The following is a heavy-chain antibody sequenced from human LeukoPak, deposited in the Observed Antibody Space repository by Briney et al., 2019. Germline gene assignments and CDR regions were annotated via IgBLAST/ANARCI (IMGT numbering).Heavy chain of an antibody. J-gene: IGHJ4*02. D-gene: IGHD4-11*01. CDR3: SRHYSLIPY. Sequence: WGSLTLPCPASGFTFNDYSWSWVRQPAGKGLEWVAGISDTGRRTYYTDSVKGRFTTSRDDSNKTVSPQINTLRAEDTAIYFCSRHYSLIPYWGQGTLVTVSS. V-gene: IGHV3-23*01. CDR1: GFTFNDYS. CDR2: ISDTGRRT.